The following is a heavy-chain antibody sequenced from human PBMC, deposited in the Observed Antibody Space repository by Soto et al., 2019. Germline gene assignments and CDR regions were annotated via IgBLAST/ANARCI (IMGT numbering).Heavy chain of an antibody. J-gene: IGHJ4*02. V-gene: IGHV4-28*01. Sequence: SETLSLTFAGPCYSISSSKWAGCIRRPPGKGLEWIGYIYYSGSTYYNPSLKSRVTMSVDTSKNQFSLNLSSVTAVDTAVYYCVRKGLDYGSGSYYFDYWGQGTLVTVS. CDR2: IYYSGST. CDR3: VRKGLDYGSGSYYFDY. CDR1: CYSISSSKW. D-gene: IGHD3-10*01.